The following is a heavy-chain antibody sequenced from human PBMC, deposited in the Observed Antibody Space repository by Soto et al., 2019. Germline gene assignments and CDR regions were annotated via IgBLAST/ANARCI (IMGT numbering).Heavy chain of an antibody. D-gene: IGHD3-16*02. V-gene: IGHV3-23*01. CDR2: ISGSGGNT. CDR3: AKVGEGELSLRFAFDI. CDR1: GFTFSSYA. Sequence: PGRSLRLYCAASGFTFSSYAMSRVRQTPGKGLEWVSAISGSGGNTYYADSVKGRFTISRDNSKNTLYLQMNSLRAEDTAVYYCAKVGEGELSLRFAFDIWGQGTMVTVSS. J-gene: IGHJ3*02.